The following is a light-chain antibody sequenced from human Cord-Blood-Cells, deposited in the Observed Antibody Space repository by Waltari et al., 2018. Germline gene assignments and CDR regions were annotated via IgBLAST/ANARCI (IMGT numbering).Light chain of an antibody. CDR2: AAS. CDR1: QGISSY. J-gene: IGKJ4*01. Sequence: DIQMTQSPSSLSASVGDRVTIPCRASQGISSYLNWYQQKPGKAPKLLIYAASSLQSGVPSRFSGSGSGTDFTLTISSLQPEDFATYYCQQSYSTPPFGGGTKVEIK. CDR3: QQSYSTPP. V-gene: IGKV1-39*01.